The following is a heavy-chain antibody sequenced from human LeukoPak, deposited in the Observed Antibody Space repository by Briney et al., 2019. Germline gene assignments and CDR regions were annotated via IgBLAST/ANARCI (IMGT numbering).Heavy chain of an antibody. CDR1: GGSISSSSYY. V-gene: IGHV4-39*07. Sequence: PSETLSLTCTVSGGSISSSSYYWGWIRQPPGKGLEWIGSIYYSGSTYYNPSLKSRVTISVDTSKNQFSLKLNSVTAADTAVYYCARAPQYYFERSLPDAFDIWGQGTMVTVSS. J-gene: IGHJ3*02. CDR3: ARAPQYYFERSLPDAFDI. CDR2: IYYSGST. D-gene: IGHD3-22*01.